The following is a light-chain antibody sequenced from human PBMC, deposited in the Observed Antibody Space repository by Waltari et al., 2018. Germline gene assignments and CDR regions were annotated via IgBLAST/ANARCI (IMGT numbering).Light chain of an antibody. CDR1: HGISSY. J-gene: IGKJ4*01. CDR3: QQLNNYPLT. V-gene: IGKV1-9*01. Sequence: DIQLTQSPSFLSASVGARVTITCRASHGISSYLAWYQQKPGKAPKLLIYVASTLQSGVPSRFSGSGSGTEFTLTISSLQPEDFATYYCQQLNNYPLTFGGGTRVEIK. CDR2: VAS.